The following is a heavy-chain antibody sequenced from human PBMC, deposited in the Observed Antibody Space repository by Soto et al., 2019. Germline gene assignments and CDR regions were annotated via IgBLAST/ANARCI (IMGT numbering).Heavy chain of an antibody. J-gene: IGHJ6*02. CDR3: VSTLYYYNGMDV. Sequence: QVQLVQSGAEVKKPWSSVTVSCKASGGTFSSYAISWVRQAPGQGLEWMGGIIPIFGTANYAQKFQGRVTITADESTSTAYMELSSLRSEDTAGYYCVSTLYYYNGMDVWGQGTTVTVSS. V-gene: IGHV1-69*01. CDR1: GGTFSSYA. CDR2: IIPIFGTA.